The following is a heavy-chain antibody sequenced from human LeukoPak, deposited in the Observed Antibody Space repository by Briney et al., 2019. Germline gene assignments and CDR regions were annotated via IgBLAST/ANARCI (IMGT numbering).Heavy chain of an antibody. CDR1: GGSVNSGRYY. D-gene: IGHD1-26*01. V-gene: IGHV4-61*01. Sequence: SATLSLTCTVSGGSVNSGRYYWNWIRQPPGKGLEWIGYIYYSGSTNYNPSLKSRVTISVDTSKNQFSLKLSSVTAADTAVYYCARAAYSGSYHSDYWGQGTLVTVSS. CDR2: IYYSGST. J-gene: IGHJ4*02. CDR3: ARAAYSGSYHSDY.